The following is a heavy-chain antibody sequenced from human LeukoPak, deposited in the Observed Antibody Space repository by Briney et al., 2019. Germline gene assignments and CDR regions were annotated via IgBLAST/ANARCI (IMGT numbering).Heavy chain of an antibody. D-gene: IGHD3-16*01. Sequence: PGGSLRLSCAASGFTFDDYAMHWVRQAPGKGLEWVSGISWNSNNIGYADSVKGRFTISRDNAKNSLYLQMNSLRAEDMALYYCAKVRYDYALAGAFDIWGQGTMVTVSS. CDR1: GFTFDDYA. J-gene: IGHJ3*02. CDR2: ISWNSNNI. V-gene: IGHV3-9*03. CDR3: AKVRYDYALAGAFDI.